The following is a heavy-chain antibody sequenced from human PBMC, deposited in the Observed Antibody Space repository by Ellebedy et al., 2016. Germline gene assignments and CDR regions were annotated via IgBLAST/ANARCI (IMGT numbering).Heavy chain of an antibody. CDR3: AKGVTMVRGEPYFDY. CDR1: GFTFDDYA. V-gene: IGHV3-9*01. CDR2: ISWNSGSI. Sequence: GGSLRLSCAASGFTFDDYAMHWVRQAPGKGLEWVSGISWNSGSIGYADSVKGRFTISRDNAKNSLYLQMNSLRAEDTALYYCAKGVTMVRGEPYFDYWGQGTLVTVSS. D-gene: IGHD3-10*01. J-gene: IGHJ4*02.